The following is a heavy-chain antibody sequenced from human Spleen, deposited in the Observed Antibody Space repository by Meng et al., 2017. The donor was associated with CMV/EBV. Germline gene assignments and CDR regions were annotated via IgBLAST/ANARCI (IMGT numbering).Heavy chain of an antibody. Sequence: GESLKISCAASGFTFSNAWMSWVRQAPGKGLEWVSVIYSGGKTYYADSVKGRFTISRDNSKNTLYLQMNSLRAEDTALYYCARNHDFTNYGVYWGQGTLVTVSS. D-gene: IGHD4-11*01. CDR2: IYSGGKT. CDR3: ARNHDFTNYGVY. CDR1: GFTFSNAW. J-gene: IGHJ4*02. V-gene: IGHV3-53*05.